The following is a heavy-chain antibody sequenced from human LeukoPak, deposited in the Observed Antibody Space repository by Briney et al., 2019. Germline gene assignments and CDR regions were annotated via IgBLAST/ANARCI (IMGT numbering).Heavy chain of an antibody. CDR3: ARDMWGYVRYYFDY. V-gene: IGHV3-7*03. CDR1: GFTFSSYW. D-gene: IGHD3-16*01. J-gene: IGHJ4*02. Sequence: GGSLRLSCAASGFTFSSYWMSWVRQAPGKGLEWVANIKQDGSEKYYVDSVKGRFTISGDNAKNSLYLQMNSLRAEDTAVYYCARDMWGYVRYYFDYWGQGTLVTVSS. CDR2: IKQDGSEK.